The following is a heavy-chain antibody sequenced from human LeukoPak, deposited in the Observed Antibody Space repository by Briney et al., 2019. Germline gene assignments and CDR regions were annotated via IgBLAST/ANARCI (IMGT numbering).Heavy chain of an antibody. Sequence: GESLKISCKGSGYSFTNYWIGWVRQMPGKGLEWMGIIYPGDSETRYSPSFQGQVTISADKSISTAYLQWSSLKASDTAMYYCARRHYYDSSGYYYDDGSYFDYWGQGTLVTVSS. D-gene: IGHD3-22*01. V-gene: IGHV5-51*01. CDR1: GYSFTNYW. J-gene: IGHJ4*02. CDR3: ARRHYYDSSGYYYDDGSYFDY. CDR2: IYPGDSET.